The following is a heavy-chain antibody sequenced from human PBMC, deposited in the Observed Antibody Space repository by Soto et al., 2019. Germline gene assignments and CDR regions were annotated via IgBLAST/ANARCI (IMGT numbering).Heavy chain of an antibody. CDR1: GFTFSYYP. Sequence: XGSLILSCAASGFTFSYYPLHWVRRAPGKGLEWVSSISGVRDYIRYADSVKGRFAISRDNAKTSLYLQMNSLTAEDTAVYYCAREGVHNYTEYYFDYWGQGTLVTVSS. D-gene: IGHD3-10*01. CDR2: ISGVRDYI. J-gene: IGHJ4*02. CDR3: AREGVHNYTEYYFDY. V-gene: IGHV3-21*06.